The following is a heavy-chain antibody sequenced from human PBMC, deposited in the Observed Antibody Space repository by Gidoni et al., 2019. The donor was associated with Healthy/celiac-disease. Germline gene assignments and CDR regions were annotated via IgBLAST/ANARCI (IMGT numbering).Heavy chain of an antibody. V-gene: IGHV3-23*01. CDR1: GFTFSSYA. D-gene: IGHD3-10*01. CDR3: AKPLYYYGSGLDY. Sequence: EVQLLESGGGLVQPGGSLRLSCAASGFTFSSYAMSWVRQAPGKGREWVSAISGSGGSTYYADSVQGRFTISRDTSKNTLYLQMNSLRAEDTAVYYCAKPLYYYGSGLDYWGQGTLVTVSS. J-gene: IGHJ4*02. CDR2: ISGSGGST.